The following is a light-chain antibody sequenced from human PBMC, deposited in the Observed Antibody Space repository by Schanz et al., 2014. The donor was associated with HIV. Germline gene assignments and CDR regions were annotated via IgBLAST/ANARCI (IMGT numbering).Light chain of an antibody. Sequence: DIQMTQSPSTLSASVGDRVTITCRASQSISSWLAWYQQKPGKAPKLLIYKASSLQSGVPSRFSGSGSGTDFTLSISSLQPDDFATYYCQQYSYFSTFGQGTRVEFK. CDR3: QQYSYFST. V-gene: IGKV1-5*03. J-gene: IGKJ1*01. CDR2: KAS. CDR1: QSISSW.